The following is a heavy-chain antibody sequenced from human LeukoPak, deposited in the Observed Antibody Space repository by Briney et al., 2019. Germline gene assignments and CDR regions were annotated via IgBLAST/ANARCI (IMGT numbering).Heavy chain of an antibody. CDR1: GFTFSDYY. D-gene: IGHD4-11*01. CDR3: ARAASTAVRRAFDI. Sequence: GGSLRLSCAASGFTFSDYYMSWIRQAPGKGLEWVSYISSSGSTIYYADSVKGRFTISRDNAKNSLYLQMNSLRAEDTAVYYCARAASTAVRRAFDIWGQGTMVTVSS. V-gene: IGHV3-11*04. CDR2: ISSSGSTI. J-gene: IGHJ3*02.